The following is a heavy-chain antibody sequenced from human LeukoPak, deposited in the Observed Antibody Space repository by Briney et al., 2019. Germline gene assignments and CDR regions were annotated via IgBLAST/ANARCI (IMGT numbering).Heavy chain of an antibody. Sequence: GGSLRLSCTASGFTFASQTMSWVRQAPGKGLEWVSSISSSSSYIYYADSVKGRFTISRDNAKNSLYLQMNSLRAEDTAVYYCARGGHYDFWSGYSEVNAFDIWGQGTMVTVSS. V-gene: IGHV3-21*01. CDR1: GFTFASQT. CDR3: ARGGHYDFWSGYSEVNAFDI. J-gene: IGHJ3*02. CDR2: ISSSSSYI. D-gene: IGHD3-3*01.